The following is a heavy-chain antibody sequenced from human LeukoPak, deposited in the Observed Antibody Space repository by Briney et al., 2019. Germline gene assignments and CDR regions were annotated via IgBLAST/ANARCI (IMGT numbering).Heavy chain of an antibody. D-gene: IGHD3-3*01. V-gene: IGHV4-39*01. CDR1: GGSISSSSYY. CDR3: ARQPHYDFWSGSPPKQANDY. Sequence: SETLSLTCTASGGSISSSSYYWGWIRQPAGKGLEWIGSIYYSGSTYYNPSLKSRVTISVDTSKNQFSLKLSSVTAADTAVYYCARQPHYDFWSGSPPKQANDYWGQGTLVTVSS. CDR2: IYYSGST. J-gene: IGHJ4*02.